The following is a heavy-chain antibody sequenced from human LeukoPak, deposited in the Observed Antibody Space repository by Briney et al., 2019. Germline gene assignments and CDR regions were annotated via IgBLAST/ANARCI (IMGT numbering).Heavy chain of an antibody. V-gene: IGHV1-18*01. CDR2: ISVYNGNT. J-gene: IGHJ4*02. D-gene: IGHD3-10*01. CDR3: ARGRSHGDGSGSYYDYFDY. CDR1: GYNFTNYG. Sequence: ASVKVSCKAAGYNFTNYGISWVRQAPGQGLEWMGWISVYNGNTKYAQKLQDRVTMTTDTSTSTAYMELRSLRSDDTAVYYCARGRSHGDGSGSYYDYFDYWGQRNLVTVSS.